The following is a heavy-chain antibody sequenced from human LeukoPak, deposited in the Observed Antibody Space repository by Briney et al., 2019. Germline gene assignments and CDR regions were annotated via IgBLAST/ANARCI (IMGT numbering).Heavy chain of an antibody. Sequence: GGSLRLSCAASGFTFSSYAMSWVRQAPGKGLEWVSAISGSGGSTYYADSVKGRFTISRDNSKNTLYLQTNSLRAEDTAVYYCANGQWLAPFDYWGQGTLVTVSS. CDR3: ANGQWLAPFDY. CDR1: GFTFSSYA. D-gene: IGHD6-19*01. CDR2: ISGSGGST. V-gene: IGHV3-23*01. J-gene: IGHJ4*02.